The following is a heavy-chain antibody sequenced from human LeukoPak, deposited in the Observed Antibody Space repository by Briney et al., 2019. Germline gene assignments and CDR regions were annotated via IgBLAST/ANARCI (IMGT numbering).Heavy chain of an antibody. CDR3: ARGHMAHDLYYYYGMDV. CDR2: IVPIFGTA. V-gene: IGHV1-69*13. Sequence: SVKVSCKASGGTFSSYAISWVRQAPGQGLEWMGGIVPIFGTANYAQKFQGRVTITADESTSTAYMELSSLRSEDTAVYYCARGHMAHDLYYYYGMDVWGQGITVTVSS. D-gene: IGHD2-21*01. CDR1: GGTFSSYA. J-gene: IGHJ6*02.